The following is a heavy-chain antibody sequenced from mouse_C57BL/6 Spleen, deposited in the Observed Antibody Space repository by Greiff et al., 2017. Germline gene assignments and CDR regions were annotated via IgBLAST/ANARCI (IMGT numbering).Heavy chain of an antibody. V-gene: IGHV1-22*01. CDR2: INPNNGGT. D-gene: IGHD2-3*01. J-gene: IGHJ2*01. CDR1: GYTFTDYN. CDR3: ARFRGIYDGSRGYFGY. Sequence: VQLQQSGPELVKPGASVKMSCKASGYTFTDYNMHWVKQSHGKSLEWIGYINPNNGGTSYNQKFKGKATLTVNKSSSTAYMELRSLTSEDSAVYYCARFRGIYDGSRGYFGYWGQGTTLTVSS.